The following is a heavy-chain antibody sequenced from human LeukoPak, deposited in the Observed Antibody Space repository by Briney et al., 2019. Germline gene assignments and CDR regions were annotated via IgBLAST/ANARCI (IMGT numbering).Heavy chain of an antibody. Sequence: SETLSLTCAVYGGSFSGYYWSWIRQPPGKGLEWIGEINHSGSTNYNPSLKSRVTISVDTSKNQFSLKLSSVTAADTAVYYCARGADGGYDFYFDYWGQGTLVTVSS. CDR2: INHSGST. D-gene: IGHD5-12*01. J-gene: IGHJ4*02. CDR3: ARGADGGYDFYFDY. V-gene: IGHV4-34*01. CDR1: GGSFSGYY.